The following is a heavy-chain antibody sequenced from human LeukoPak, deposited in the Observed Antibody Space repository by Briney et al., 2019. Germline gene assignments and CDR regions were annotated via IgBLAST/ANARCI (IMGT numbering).Heavy chain of an antibody. CDR3: ARDPIGIAAAGQPDY. V-gene: IGHV4-39*07. CDR1: GGSISSSSYY. CDR2: IYYSGST. Sequence: SETLSLTCTVSGGSISSSSYYWGWIRQPPGKGLEWIGSIYYSGSTYYNPSLKSRVTISVDTSKNQFSLKLSSVTAADTAVYYCARDPIGIAAAGQPDYWGQGTLVTVSS. J-gene: IGHJ4*02. D-gene: IGHD6-13*01.